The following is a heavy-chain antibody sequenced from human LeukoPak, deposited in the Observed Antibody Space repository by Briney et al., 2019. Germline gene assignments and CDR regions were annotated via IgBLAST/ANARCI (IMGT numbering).Heavy chain of an antibody. CDR3: GRRELWHGSGEDA. CDR1: GFTFNNYA. Sequence: GGSLRLSCAASGFTFNNYAMSWFRQTPGKGLEWVSAISGSGDRTYYAESVKGRFSISRDNSKNTLYLQMHSLRAEDTAVYYCGRRELWHGSGEDAWGQGTTVTVSS. J-gene: IGHJ6*02. V-gene: IGHV3-23*01. CDR2: ISGSGDRT. D-gene: IGHD3-10*01.